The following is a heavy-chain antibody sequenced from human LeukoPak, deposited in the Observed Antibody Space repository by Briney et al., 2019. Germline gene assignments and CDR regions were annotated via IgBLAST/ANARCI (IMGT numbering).Heavy chain of an antibody. CDR2: INSDARST. J-gene: IGHJ5*02. V-gene: IGHV3-74*01. Sequence: PGGSLRLSCAASGFTFSSYWMPWVRHAPGKGPVWVSRINSDARSTSYADSVKGRFTISRDNAKNTLYLQMNSLRAEDTAVYYCARGADTGYSSDSWGQGTLVTVSS. CDR3: ARGADTGYSSDS. CDR1: GFTFSSYW. D-gene: IGHD6-19*01.